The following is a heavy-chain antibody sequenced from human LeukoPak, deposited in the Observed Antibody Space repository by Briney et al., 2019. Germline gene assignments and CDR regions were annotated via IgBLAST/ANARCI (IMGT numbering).Heavy chain of an antibody. CDR1: GYTFTDYY. CDR3: ARDLEAPYDFWSGYYHYYYYMDV. Sequence: ASVKVSCKASGYTFTDYYMHWVRQAPGQGLEWMGWISAYNGNTNYAQKLQGRVTMTTDTSTSTAYMELRSLRSDDTAVYYCARDLEAPYDFWSGYYHYYYYMDVWGKGTTVTVSS. D-gene: IGHD3-3*01. CDR2: ISAYNGNT. V-gene: IGHV1-18*04. J-gene: IGHJ6*03.